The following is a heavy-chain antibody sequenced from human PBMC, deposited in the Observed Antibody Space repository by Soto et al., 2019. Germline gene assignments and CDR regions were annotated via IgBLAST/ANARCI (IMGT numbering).Heavy chain of an antibody. Sequence: QLQLQESGPGLVKPSETLSLTCTVSGGSISSSSYYWGWIRQPPGKGLEWIGSIYYSGSTYYNPSLKSRVTISVDTSKNQFSLKLSSVTAADTAVYYCARRYLGYSSSWPDYWGQGTLVTVSS. CDR1: GGSISSSSYY. V-gene: IGHV4-39*01. J-gene: IGHJ4*02. CDR3: ARRYLGYSSSWPDY. D-gene: IGHD6-13*01. CDR2: IYYSGST.